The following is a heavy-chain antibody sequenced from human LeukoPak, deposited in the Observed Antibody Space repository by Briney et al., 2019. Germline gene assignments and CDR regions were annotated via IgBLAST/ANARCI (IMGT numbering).Heavy chain of an antibody. CDR2: ISANGGST. J-gene: IGHJ6*03. Sequence: GGSLRLSCAASGFTFSNYWMSWVRQAPGKGLEWFSAISANGGSTFYADSVKGRFTISRDNAKNSLYLQMNSLRAEDTAVYYCARAVLGDHGDHYYYYYYMDVWGKGTTVTVSS. V-gene: IGHV3-23*01. CDR1: GFTFSNYW. CDR3: ARAVLGDHGDHYYYYYYMDV. D-gene: IGHD3-16*01.